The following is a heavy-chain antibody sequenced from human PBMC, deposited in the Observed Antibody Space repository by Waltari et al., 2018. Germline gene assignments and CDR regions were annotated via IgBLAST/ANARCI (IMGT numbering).Heavy chain of an antibody. V-gene: IGHV1-69*08. D-gene: IGHD1-26*01. CDR2: IIPIFGTA. Sequence: QVQLVQSGAEVKKPGSSVKVSCKASGGTFSSYAISWVRQAPGQGLEWMGRIIPIFGTANYAQKFQGRVTITADKSTSTAYMELSSLRSEDTAVYYCARDRTRMGLLTYNWFDPWGQGTLVTVSS. J-gene: IGHJ5*02. CDR1: GGTFSSYA. CDR3: ARDRTRMGLLTYNWFDP.